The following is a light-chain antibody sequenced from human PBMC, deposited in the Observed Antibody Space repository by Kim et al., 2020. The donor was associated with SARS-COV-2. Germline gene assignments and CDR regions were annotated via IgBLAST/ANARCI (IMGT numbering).Light chain of an antibody. J-gene: IGLJ1*01. Sequence: QSVLTQPASVSGSPGQSITISCTGTSSDVGGYNYVSWYQQPPGKAPKLMIYDVNDRPSGVSNRFSGSKSGNTASLTISGLQAEDEADYYCSSFTSSSTPAYVFGTGTKVTVL. V-gene: IGLV2-14*03. CDR2: DVN. CDR3: SSFTSSSTPAYV. CDR1: SSDVGGYNY.